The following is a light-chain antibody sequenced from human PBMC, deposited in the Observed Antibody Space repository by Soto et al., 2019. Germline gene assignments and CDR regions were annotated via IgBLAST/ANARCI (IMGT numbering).Light chain of an antibody. Sequence: DIQMTQSPSTLSASVGDRVTITCRASQSISSWLAWYQQKPGKAPKLLLYKASSLESRVPSRFSGSGSGTEFTLTISSLQPDDFATYYCQEYKSYSTFGQGTKLEIK. CDR3: QEYKSYST. J-gene: IGKJ2*01. CDR1: QSISSW. V-gene: IGKV1-5*03. CDR2: KAS.